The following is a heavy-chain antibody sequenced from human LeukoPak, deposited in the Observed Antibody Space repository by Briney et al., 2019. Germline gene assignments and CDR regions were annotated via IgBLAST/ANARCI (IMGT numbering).Heavy chain of an antibody. Sequence: ASVKVSCKASGYTFTGYYMHWVRQAPGKGLEWMGGFDPEDGETIYAQKFQGRVTMTEDTSTDTAYMELSSLRSEDTAVYYCATDLGHDYGVQKAYWGQGTLVTVSS. J-gene: IGHJ4*02. V-gene: IGHV1-24*01. CDR3: ATDLGHDYGVQKAY. CDR1: GYTFTGYY. D-gene: IGHD4-17*01. CDR2: FDPEDGET.